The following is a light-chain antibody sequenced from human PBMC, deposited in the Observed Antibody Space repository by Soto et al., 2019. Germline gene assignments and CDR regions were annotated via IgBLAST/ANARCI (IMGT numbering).Light chain of an antibody. CDR2: GNS. CDR1: SSNIGTGYD. J-gene: IGLJ3*02. Sequence: QSVLTQPPSVSGAPGQRVTISCTGSSSNIGTGYDVHWYQQLPGRAPKVLIYGNSNRPSGVPDRFSASKSGTSASLAITGLQAEDEADDYCQSYDNSVGNWVFGGGTKLTVL. CDR3: QSYDNSVGNWV. V-gene: IGLV1-40*01.